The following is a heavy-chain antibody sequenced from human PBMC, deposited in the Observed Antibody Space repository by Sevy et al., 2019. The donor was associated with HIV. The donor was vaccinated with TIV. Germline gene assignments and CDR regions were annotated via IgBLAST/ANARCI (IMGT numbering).Heavy chain of an antibody. CDR2: ISYDGSNK. CDR1: GFTFSSYG. J-gene: IGHJ5*02. CDR3: ARGIAVYNWFDP. D-gene: IGHD6-13*01. V-gene: IGHV3-30*03. Sequence: GGSLRLSCAASGFTFSSYGMHWVRQAPGKGLEWVAVISYDGSNKYYADSVKGRFTISRDNSKSTLDLQMNSLRAEDTAVYYCARGIAVYNWFDPWGQGTLVTVSS.